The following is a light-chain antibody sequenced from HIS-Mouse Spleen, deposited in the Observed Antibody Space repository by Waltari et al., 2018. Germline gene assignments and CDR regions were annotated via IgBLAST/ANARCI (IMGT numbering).Light chain of an antibody. V-gene: IGLV2-11*01. Sequence: QSALPQPRSAPGSPGESVTISCTGSRRDFGGYTYVSWYQQHPGKSPKLMIYEVSKRPPGVPDLFSGSKSGNTAYLTISGLQAEDEADYYCCSYAGSYTLLFGGGTKLTVL. CDR1: RRDFGGYTY. CDR2: EVS. CDR3: CSYAGSYTLL. J-gene: IGLJ2*01.